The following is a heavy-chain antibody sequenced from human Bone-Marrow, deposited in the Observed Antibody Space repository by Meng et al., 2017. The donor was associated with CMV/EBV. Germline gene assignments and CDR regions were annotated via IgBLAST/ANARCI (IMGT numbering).Heavy chain of an antibody. D-gene: IGHD6-6*01. CDR2: INHSGST. CDR3: ARDRTLVH. J-gene: IGHJ4*02. CDR1: GGSFSGYY. Sequence: SETLSLTCAVYGGSFSGYYWSWIRQPPGKGLEWIGEINHSGSTNYNPSLKSRVTISVDTYKNQFSLKLSPVTAADTAVYYCARDRTLVHGGQGTLVTVSS. V-gene: IGHV4-34*01.